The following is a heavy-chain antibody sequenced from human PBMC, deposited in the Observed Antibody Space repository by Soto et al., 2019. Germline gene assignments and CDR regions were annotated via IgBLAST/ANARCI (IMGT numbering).Heavy chain of an antibody. CDR1: GFTFDDYS. J-gene: IGHJ6*02. V-gene: IGHV3-43*01. Sequence: EVQLVESGGVVVQPGGSLRLSCAASGFTFDDYSMHWVRQPPGKGLEWVSLISWDGGSTYYADSVKGRFTISRDNSKNSLYLQMNSLRTEDTALYYCAKDSKXXXXXXXYXMDVWGQGTTVTVSS. CDR3: AKDSKXXXXXXXYXMDV. CDR2: ISWDGGST.